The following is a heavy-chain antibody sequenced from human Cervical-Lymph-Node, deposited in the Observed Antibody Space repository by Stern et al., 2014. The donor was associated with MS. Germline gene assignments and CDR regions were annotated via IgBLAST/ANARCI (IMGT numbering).Heavy chain of an antibody. D-gene: IGHD3-22*01. V-gene: IGHV1-69*09. CDR1: GGTLNNYA. Sequence: VQLVESGAEVKKPGSSVKVSCKASGGTLNNYAVSWVRQAPGQGLEWIGKIIPFLGIANSAHKFQGRVTLTAAATTSYMGVSSRRSDDTAVYSCARSPDLYDSSGYYFDWGQGTLVTVPP. CDR2: IIPFLGIA. J-gene: IGHJ4*02. CDR3: ARSPDLYDSSGYYFD.